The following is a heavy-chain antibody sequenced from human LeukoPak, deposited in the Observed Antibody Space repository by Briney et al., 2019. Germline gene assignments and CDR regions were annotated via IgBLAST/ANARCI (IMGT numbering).Heavy chain of an antibody. CDR1: GYTFTGYY. V-gene: IGHV1-2*02. CDR3: ASAVEWLLYYFDY. CDR2: INPNSGGT. J-gene: IGHJ4*02. D-gene: IGHD3-3*01. Sequence: GASVKVSCKASGYTFTGYYMHWVRQGPGQGLEWMGWINPNSGGTNYAQKFQGRVTMTRDTSISTAYMELSRLRSDDTAVYYCASAVEWLLYYFDYWGQGTLVTVSS.